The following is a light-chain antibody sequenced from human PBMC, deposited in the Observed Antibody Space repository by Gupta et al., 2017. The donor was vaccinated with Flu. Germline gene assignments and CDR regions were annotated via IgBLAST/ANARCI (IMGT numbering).Light chain of an antibody. V-gene: IGKV3-15*01. CDR3: QQYNTWPLT. CDR1: QSVNSN. CDR2: GAS. J-gene: IGKJ4*01. Sequence: PVTLSVSPGEIATLSCRASQSVNSNLAWYQQKPGQAPRFLIYGASTRATGIPGRFSGSGSGTEFSLTISSLQSEDSAVYYCQQYNTWPLTFGGGTKVEIK.